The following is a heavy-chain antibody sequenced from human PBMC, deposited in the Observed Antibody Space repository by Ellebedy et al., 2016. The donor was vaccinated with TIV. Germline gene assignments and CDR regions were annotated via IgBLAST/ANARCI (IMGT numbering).Heavy chain of an antibody. CDR1: GGSISNYH. Sequence: MPSETLSLTCTVSGGSISNYHWSWIRQPPGKGLEWIGYIHYSGSTNYNPSLKSRVTISVARSKNQFSLNLNSVTAADTAVYFCAKDTIAVAVGDSWGQGTLVTVSS. V-gene: IGHV4-59*12. CDR2: IHYSGST. J-gene: IGHJ4*02. CDR3: AKDTIAVAVGDS. D-gene: IGHD2-21*01.